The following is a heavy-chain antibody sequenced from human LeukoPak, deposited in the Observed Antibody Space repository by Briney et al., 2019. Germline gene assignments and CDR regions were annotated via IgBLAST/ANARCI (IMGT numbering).Heavy chain of an antibody. CDR2: ISSSSSYI. CDR1: GFTFSSYS. CDR3: ARGMGVGATPCHH. Sequence: GGSLRLSCAASGFTFSSYSMNWVRQAPGKGLEWVSSISSSSSYIYYADSVKGRFTISRDNAKNSLYLQMNSLRAEDTAVYYCARGMGVGATPCHHWGQGTLVTVSS. J-gene: IGHJ5*02. D-gene: IGHD1-26*01. V-gene: IGHV3-21*01.